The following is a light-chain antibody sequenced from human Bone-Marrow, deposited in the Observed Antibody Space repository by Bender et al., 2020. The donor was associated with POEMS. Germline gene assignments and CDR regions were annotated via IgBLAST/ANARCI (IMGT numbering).Light chain of an antibody. V-gene: IGLV2-23*01. CDR2: EAS. CDR3: CSYAGPWV. Sequence: QSALTQPASVSGSPGQSITISCTGTSSDIGSYNLVSWYQQHPDKAPKLMIYEASKRPSGVSNRFSGSKSGNTASLTISGLRPEDEADYYCCSYAGPWVFGGGTKLTVL. CDR1: SSDIGSYNL. J-gene: IGLJ3*02.